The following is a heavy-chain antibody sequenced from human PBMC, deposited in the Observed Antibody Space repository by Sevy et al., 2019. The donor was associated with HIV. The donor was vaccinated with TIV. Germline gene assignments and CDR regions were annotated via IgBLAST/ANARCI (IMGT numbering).Heavy chain of an antibody. Sequence: ASVKVSCKASGYTFTSYGISWERQAPGLGLEWMGWISAYNDNTNYAQKLQGRVTMTTDTSTSTAYMELRSLRSDDTAVYYCARVWRGYDFWSGYSSYYYYGMDVWGQGTTVTVSS. V-gene: IGHV1-18*01. D-gene: IGHD3-3*01. J-gene: IGHJ6*02. CDR2: ISAYNDNT. CDR3: ARVWRGYDFWSGYSSYYYYGMDV. CDR1: GYTFTSYG.